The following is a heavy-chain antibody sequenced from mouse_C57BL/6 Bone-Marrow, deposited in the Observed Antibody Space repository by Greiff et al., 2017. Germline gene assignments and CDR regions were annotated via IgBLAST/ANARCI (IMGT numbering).Heavy chain of an antibody. Sequence: QVQLQQPGAELVKPGASVKLSCKASGYTFTSSWMHWVKQRPGQGLEWIGLIHPNSGSTNYNEKFKSKATLTVDKSSSTAYMQLSSLTSEDSAVEYCARSRVLLCDYWGQGTTHTVSS. D-gene: IGHD2-1*01. V-gene: IGHV1-64*01. CDR2: IHPNSGST. J-gene: IGHJ2*01. CDR1: GYTFTSSW. CDR3: ARSRVLLCDY.